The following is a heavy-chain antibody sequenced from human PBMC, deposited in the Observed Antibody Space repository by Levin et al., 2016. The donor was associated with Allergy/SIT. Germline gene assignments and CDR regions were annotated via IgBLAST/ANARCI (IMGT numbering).Heavy chain of an antibody. D-gene: IGHD6-13*01. CDR2: IYHSGST. J-gene: IGHJ3*02. CDR3: AREGAASSYGPPPAFDI. V-gene: IGHV4-4*02. Sequence: WIRQPPGKGLEWIGEIYHSGSTNYNPSLKSRVTISVDKSKNQFSLRLSSVTAADTAVYYCAREGAASSYGPPPAFDIWGQGTMVTVSS.